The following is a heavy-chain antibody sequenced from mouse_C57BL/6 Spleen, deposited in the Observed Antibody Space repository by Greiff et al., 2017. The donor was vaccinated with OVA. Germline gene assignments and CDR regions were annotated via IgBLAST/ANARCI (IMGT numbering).Heavy chain of an antibody. J-gene: IGHJ4*01. CDR3: AREDLLNYAMDY. CDR1: GFTFSSYA. Sequence: EVKVVESGGGLVKPGGSLKLSCAASGFTFSSYAMSWVRQTPEKRLEWVATISDGGSYTYYPDNVKGRFTISRDNAKNNLYLQMSHLKSEDTAMYYSAREDLLNYAMDYWGQGTSVTVSS. CDR2: ISDGGSYT. V-gene: IGHV5-4*01. D-gene: IGHD2-1*01.